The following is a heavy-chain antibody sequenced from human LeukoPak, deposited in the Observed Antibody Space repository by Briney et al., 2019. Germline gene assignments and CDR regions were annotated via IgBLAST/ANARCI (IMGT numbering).Heavy chain of an antibody. D-gene: IGHD3-22*01. CDR2: IKQDGSEK. CDR1: GFTFSSYW. CDR3: ARGITMIAVDVFDY. J-gene: IGHJ4*02. V-gene: IGHV3-7*01. Sequence: PGGSLRLSCAASGFTFSSYWMSWVRQAPGKGLEWVANIKQDGSEKYYVDSVKGRFTISRDNAKNSLYLQMNSLRAEDTAVYYCARGITMIAVDVFDYWGQGTLVTVSS.